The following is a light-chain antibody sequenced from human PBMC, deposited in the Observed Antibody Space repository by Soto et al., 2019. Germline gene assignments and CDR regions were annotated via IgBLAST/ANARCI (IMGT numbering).Light chain of an antibody. CDR2: GAS. J-gene: IGKJ2*01. Sequence: DIQLTQSPSFLSASVGDRVTITCRASQGVSSYLAWFQQKPGQAPKLLIYGASTLQSGVPSRFSGSGYGAEFTLTISSLRPEDFATYHCLQLDSYPYTFGQGTKLEIK. CDR1: QGVSSY. CDR3: LQLDSYPYT. V-gene: IGKV1-9*01.